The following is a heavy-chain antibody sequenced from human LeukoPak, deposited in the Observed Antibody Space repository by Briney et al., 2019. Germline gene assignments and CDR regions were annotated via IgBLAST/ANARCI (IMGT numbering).Heavy chain of an antibody. CDR1: GDSFTRNY. J-gene: IGHJ4*02. CDR2: INNSGNT. D-gene: IGHD2-15*01. V-gene: IGHV4-4*07. Sequence: SETLSLTCTVSGDSFTRNYWSWIRQPAGKGLEWVGRINNSGNTNYSPSLESRGTMSTDTSKNQFSLKLSSVTAADTAVDYCARGSLDSSCYYGFDYWGQGTLVPVTS. CDR3: ARGSLDSSCYYGFDY.